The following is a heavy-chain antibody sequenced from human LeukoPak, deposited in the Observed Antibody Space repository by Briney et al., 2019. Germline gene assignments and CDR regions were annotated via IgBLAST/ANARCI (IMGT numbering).Heavy chain of an antibody. CDR2: IQKDGSNK. CDR1: GFTFRSYG. CDR3: AKEMYDYVWGGYFEN. V-gene: IGHV3-30*02. Sequence: PGGSLRLSCGASGFTFRSYGAHWVRQAPGKGLEWVAFIQKDGSNKYYGDSVKGRFTISRDNSKNTLYLQMNSLRVEDTAVYYCAKEMYDYVWGGYFENWGQGTLVTVSS. D-gene: IGHD3-16*01. J-gene: IGHJ4*02.